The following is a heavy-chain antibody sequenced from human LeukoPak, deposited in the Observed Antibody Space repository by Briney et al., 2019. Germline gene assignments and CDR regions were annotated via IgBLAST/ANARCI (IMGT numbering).Heavy chain of an antibody. D-gene: IGHD3-10*01. J-gene: IGHJ4*02. Sequence: SETLSLTCTVSGGSFSSHLWSWIRQPPGKGLEWIGYINYSGTTKYNPSLKSRVIMSVDTSKNQFSLRLTSVTAADTAVYYCARGPEGSGSYMCDYWGQGTRVTVSS. CDR3: ARGPEGSGSYMCDY. V-gene: IGHV4-59*11. CDR1: GGSFSSHL. CDR2: INYSGTT.